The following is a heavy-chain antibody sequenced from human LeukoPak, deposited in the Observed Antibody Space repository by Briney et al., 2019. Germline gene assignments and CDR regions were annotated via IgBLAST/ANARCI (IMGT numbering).Heavy chain of an antibody. D-gene: IGHD3-22*01. CDR1: GFTFSSYA. CDR3: AKDRVYYDSSGCYYPVYFQH. J-gene: IGHJ1*01. CDR2: ISGSGGST. V-gene: IGHV3-23*01. Sequence: GGSLRLSCAASGFTFSSYAMSWVRQAPGKGLEWVSAISGSGGSTYYADSVKGRFTIPRDNSKNTLYLQMNSLRAEDTAVYYCAKDRVYYDSSGCYYPVYFQHWGQGTLVTVSS.